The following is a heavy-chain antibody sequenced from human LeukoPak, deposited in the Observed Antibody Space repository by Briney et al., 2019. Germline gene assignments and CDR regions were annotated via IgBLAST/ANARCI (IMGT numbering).Heavy chain of an antibody. CDR1: GYTFTSYD. CDR3: ARDPVVVAAFNGRENWFDP. V-gene: IGHV1-8*01. J-gene: IGHJ5*02. CDR2: MNPNSGNT. D-gene: IGHD2-15*01. Sequence: ASVTVSCKASGYTFTSYDINWVRQATGQGLEWMGWMNPNSGNTGYAQKFQGRVTMTRNTSISTAYMELSSLRSEDTAVYYCARDPVVVAAFNGRENWFDPWGQGTLVTVSS.